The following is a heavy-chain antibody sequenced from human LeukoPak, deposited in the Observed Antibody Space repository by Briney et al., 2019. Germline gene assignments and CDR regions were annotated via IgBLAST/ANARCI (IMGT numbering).Heavy chain of an antibody. CDR2: IRYDGSNK. CDR1: GFTFSSYG. D-gene: IGHD3-3*01. Sequence: GGSLRLSGAASGFTFSSYGMHWVRQAPGKGLEWVAFIRYDGSNKYYADSVKGRFTISRDNSKNTLYLQMNSLRAEDTAVYYCAKEFIDFWSGPDAFDIWGQGTMVTVSS. CDR3: AKEFIDFWSGPDAFDI. J-gene: IGHJ3*02. V-gene: IGHV3-30*02.